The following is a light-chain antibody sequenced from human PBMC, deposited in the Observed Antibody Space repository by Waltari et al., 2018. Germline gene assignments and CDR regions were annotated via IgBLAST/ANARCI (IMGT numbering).Light chain of an antibody. Sequence: SYVLTLPPSVSVAPGETARLTCGRPNIENKRVHWYRQRPGQAPVLVSSYDSDLPSGIPDRLSGSNSGNTATLTISRVEAGDEADYYCQVWDANTDPGVFGTGTEVTV. V-gene: IGLV3-21*01. CDR3: QVWDANTDPGV. J-gene: IGLJ1*01. CDR2: YDS. CDR1: NIENKR.